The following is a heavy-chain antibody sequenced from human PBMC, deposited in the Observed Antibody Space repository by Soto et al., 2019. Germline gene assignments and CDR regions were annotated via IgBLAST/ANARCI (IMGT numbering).Heavy chain of an antibody. CDR3: ALGVRASYYFDY. Sequence: QVQLVQSGAEVKKPGASVKVSCKASGYTFTSYVISWVRQAPGQGLEWMGWISAYNGNTNYAQMLQCRVTMTTDTATRTAYLELRSLRPDHTAVHYSALGVRASYYFDYWGQGTLVTVYS. CDR2: ISAYNGNT. D-gene: IGHD1-26*01. J-gene: IGHJ4*02. V-gene: IGHV1-18*01. CDR1: GYTFTSYV.